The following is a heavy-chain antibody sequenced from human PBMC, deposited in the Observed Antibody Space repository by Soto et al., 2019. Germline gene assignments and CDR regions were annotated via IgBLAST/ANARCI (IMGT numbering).Heavy chain of an antibody. CDR3: ARGEEVGSSLYYYYYYMDV. CDR2: IYYSGST. J-gene: IGHJ6*03. CDR1: GGSISSYY. V-gene: IGHV4-59*01. D-gene: IGHD6-6*01. Sequence: SETLSLTCTVSGGSISSYYWSWIRQPPGKGLEWIGYIYYSGSTNYNPSLKSRVTISVDTSKNQFSLKLSSVTAADTAVYYCARGEEVGSSLYYYYYYMDVWGKGTTVTVSS.